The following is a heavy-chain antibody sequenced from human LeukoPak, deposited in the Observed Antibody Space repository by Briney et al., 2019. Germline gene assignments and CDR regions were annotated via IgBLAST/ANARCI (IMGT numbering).Heavy chain of an antibody. Sequence: SETLSLTCTVSGGSISSGGYYWSWIRQHPGKGVEWIGYIYYSGSTYYNPSLKSRVTISVDTSKNQFSLKLSSVTAADTAVYYCATNGFYSSGWYEDYWGQGTLVTVSS. CDR1: GGSISSGGYY. CDR2: IYYSGST. J-gene: IGHJ4*02. CDR3: ATNGFYSSGWYEDY. V-gene: IGHV4-31*03. D-gene: IGHD6-19*01.